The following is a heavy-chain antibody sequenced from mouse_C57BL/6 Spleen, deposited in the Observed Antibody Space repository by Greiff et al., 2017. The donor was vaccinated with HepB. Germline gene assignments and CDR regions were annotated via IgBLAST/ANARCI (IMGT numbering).Heavy chain of an antibody. Sequence: EVQVVESGGGLVKPGGSLKLSCAASGFTFSSYAMSWVRQTPEKRLEWVATISDGGSYTYYPDNVKGRFTISRDNAKNNLYLQMSHLKSEDTAMYCCASRNWFAYWGQGTLVTVSA. CDR2: ISDGGSYT. CDR1: GFTFSSYA. CDR3: ASRNWFAY. J-gene: IGHJ3*01. V-gene: IGHV5-4*01.